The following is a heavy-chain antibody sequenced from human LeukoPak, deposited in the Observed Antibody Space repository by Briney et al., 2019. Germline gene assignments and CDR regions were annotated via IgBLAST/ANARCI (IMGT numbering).Heavy chain of an antibody. CDR3: ARLSTIGTAMVNFDY. V-gene: IGHV4-61*05. J-gene: IGHJ4*02. CDR2: IYYSGST. CDR1: GGSISSSGYY. Sequence: NPSETLSLTCTVSGGSISSSGYYWGWIRQPPGKGLEWIGYIYYSGSTNYNPSLESRVTISVDTSNNQFSLRLSSVTAADTAVYYCARLSTIGTAMVNFDYWGQGTLVTVSS. D-gene: IGHD5-18*01.